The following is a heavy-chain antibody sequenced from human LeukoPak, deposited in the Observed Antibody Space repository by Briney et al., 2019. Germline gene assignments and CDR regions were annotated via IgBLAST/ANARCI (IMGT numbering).Heavy chain of an antibody. CDR3: ARINSGYGTGWYGGDAY. CDR2: ISGSGTGT. V-gene: IGHV3-23*01. D-gene: IGHD6-19*01. Sequence: GGSLRLSCAASGCTLSSYSMSWVRQPPGKELEWVSSISGSGTGTHYADSVKGRFTISRDNSKNTLYLQMNSLKVEDTAVYYCARINSGYGTGWYGGDAYWGQGTLVTVSS. CDR1: GCTLSSYS. J-gene: IGHJ4*02.